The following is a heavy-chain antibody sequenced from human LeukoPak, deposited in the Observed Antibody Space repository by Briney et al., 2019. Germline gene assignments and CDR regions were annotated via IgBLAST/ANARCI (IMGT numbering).Heavy chain of an antibody. CDR1: GGSISSHY. CDR2: MLYSGTA. Sequence: PSETLSLTCTVSGGSISSHYWSWIRQPPGKGLEWIGSMLYSGTAYYNPSLKSRVTISVDTSKNQFSLKLRSVTAADTAVYYCARAPTVTKHYYSWFDPWGQGTLVTVSS. D-gene: IGHD4-17*01. V-gene: IGHV4-59*11. J-gene: IGHJ5*02. CDR3: ARAPTVTKHYYSWFDP.